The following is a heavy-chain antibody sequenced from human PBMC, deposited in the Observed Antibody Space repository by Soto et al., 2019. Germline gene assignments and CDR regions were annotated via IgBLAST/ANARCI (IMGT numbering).Heavy chain of an antibody. J-gene: IGHJ5*02. Sequence: ASVKVSCKASGYTFTSYDINWVRQATGQGLEWMGWMNPNSGNTGYAQKFQGRVTMTRNTSRSTAYMELSSLRSEDTAVYYCARGEKYYDFWSGWGGRDWFDPWGQGTLVTVSS. CDR2: MNPNSGNT. V-gene: IGHV1-8*01. CDR1: GYTFTSYD. CDR3: ARGEKYYDFWSGWGGRDWFDP. D-gene: IGHD3-3*01.